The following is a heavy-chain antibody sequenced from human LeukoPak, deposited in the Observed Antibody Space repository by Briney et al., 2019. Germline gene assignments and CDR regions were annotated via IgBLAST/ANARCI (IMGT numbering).Heavy chain of an antibody. J-gene: IGHJ6*02. CDR1: GFTFSSYA. CDR2: ISGSGGST. D-gene: IGHD6-6*01. CDR3: AKGNIAARQDIMDV. V-gene: IGHV3-23*01. Sequence: GGSLRLSCAASGFTFSSYAMRWVRQAPGKGLEGVSLISGSGGSTYYTNSVKGRFTISRDNSKNTLYLQMNSLRVEDTAVYYCAKGNIAARQDIMDVWGQGTTVTVSS.